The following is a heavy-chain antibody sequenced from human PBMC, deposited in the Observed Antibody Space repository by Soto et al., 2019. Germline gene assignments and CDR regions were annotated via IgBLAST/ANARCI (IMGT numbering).Heavy chain of an antibody. CDR2: ISGYNGNT. CDR3: AKADSNYAGRFSYYYMDV. CDR1: GYTFSSYG. J-gene: IGHJ6*03. V-gene: IGHV1-18*01. Sequence: QVQLVQSGTEVKKPGASVKVSCKASGYTFSSYGISWVPQAPGQGPEWMGWISGYNGNTHYPQTFHGKVTMTTDTSTSTAYMELRSMRSDDTAVYYCAKADSNYAGRFSYYYMDVWGNGSLVTVSS. D-gene: IGHD4-4*01.